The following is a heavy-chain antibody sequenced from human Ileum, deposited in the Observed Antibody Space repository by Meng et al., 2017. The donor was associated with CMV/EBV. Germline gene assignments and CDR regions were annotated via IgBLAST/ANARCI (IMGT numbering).Heavy chain of an antibody. Sequence: GSGGTINAHYIEWERQAPGQGIQWMGRIIRNIVTTDCAQEFQSRVTITTDESKTTAYMELSSLKYEDTAVYYCASGDGYNHNFDSWGQGTLVTVSS. D-gene: IGHD5-24*01. CDR2: IIRNIVTT. CDR3: ASGDGYNHNFDS. CDR1: GGTINAHY. J-gene: IGHJ4*02. V-gene: IGHV1-69*05.